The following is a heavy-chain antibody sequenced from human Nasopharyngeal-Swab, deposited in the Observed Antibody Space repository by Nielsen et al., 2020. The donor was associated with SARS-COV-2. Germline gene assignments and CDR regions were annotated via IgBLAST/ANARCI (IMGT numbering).Heavy chain of an antibody. CDR2: IYPGDSDT. J-gene: IGHJ6*02. V-gene: IGHV5-51*01. Sequence: GESLKISCKGSGYSFTSYWIGWVRQMPGKGLEWMGIIYPGDSDTRYSPSFQGQVTISADKSISTAYLQWSSLKASDTAMYYCARVTSAKYSSGWYYYYYGMDVWGQGTTVTVSS. D-gene: IGHD6-19*01. CDR1: GYSFTSYW. CDR3: ARVTSAKYSSGWYYYYYGMDV.